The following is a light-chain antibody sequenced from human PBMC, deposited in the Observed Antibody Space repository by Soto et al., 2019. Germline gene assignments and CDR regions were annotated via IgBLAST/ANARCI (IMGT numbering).Light chain of an antibody. CDR3: QKYSSVPV. Sequence: DIQMTQSPTSLSASVGDRVTITCRASQDIRNFVAWYQQKPGKGPKLLIYAASTLQSGVPSRFSGSGSGTDFTLTITSLQPEDVATYSCQKYSSVPVFGPGTKVEIK. CDR2: AAS. CDR1: QDIRNF. V-gene: IGKV1-27*01. J-gene: IGKJ3*01.